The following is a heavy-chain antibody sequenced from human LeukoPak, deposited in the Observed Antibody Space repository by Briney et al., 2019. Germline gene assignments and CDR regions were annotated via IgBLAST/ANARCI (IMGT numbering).Heavy chain of an antibody. CDR3: ASYGANPGAFDS. Sequence: SETLSLTGAGYGGSFSGYSWNWIRQPPVKGLEWIGEINHSGGTNYNPSLKSRVTISVDTSKKQFSLKLSSVTAADTAVYYCASYGANPGAFDSWGQGTMVTVSS. D-gene: IGHD4-17*01. CDR2: INHSGGT. CDR1: GGSFSGYS. J-gene: IGHJ3*02. V-gene: IGHV4-34*01.